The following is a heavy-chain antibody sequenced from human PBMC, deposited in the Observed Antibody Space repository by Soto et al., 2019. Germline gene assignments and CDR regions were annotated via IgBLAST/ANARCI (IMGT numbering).Heavy chain of an antibody. V-gene: IGHV3-23*01. CDR1: GFTFSSYA. J-gene: IGHJ4*02. CDR3: AKVYDYVWGSYRNDYYFDY. CDR2: ISGSGGIT. D-gene: IGHD3-16*02. Sequence: GGSLRLSCAASGFTFSSYAMSWVRQAPGKGLEWVSAISGSGGITYYADSVNGRFTISRDNSKNTLYLQMNSLRAEDTAVYYCAKVYDYVWGSYRNDYYFDYWGQGTLVTVYS.